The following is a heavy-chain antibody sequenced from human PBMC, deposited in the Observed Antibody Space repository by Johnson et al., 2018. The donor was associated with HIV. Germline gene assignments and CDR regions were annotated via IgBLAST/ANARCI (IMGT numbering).Heavy chain of an antibody. J-gene: IGHJ3*02. Sequence: QVQLVESGGGLVQPGRSLKLSCAASGFTFSSYGMHWVRQAPGKGLEWVAVIWYDGSNKYYADSVKGRFTISRDNSKNTLYLQMNSLRAEDTAVYYCTRDSLDGEYAFDIWGQGTMLTVSS. CDR2: IWYDGSNK. CDR1: GFTFSSYG. CDR3: TRDSLDGEYAFDI. V-gene: IGHV3-33*08. D-gene: IGHD2-21*01.